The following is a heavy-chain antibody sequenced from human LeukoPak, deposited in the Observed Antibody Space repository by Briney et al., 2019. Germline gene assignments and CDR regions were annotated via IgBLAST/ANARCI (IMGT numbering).Heavy chain of an antibody. Sequence: GASVKVSCKASGYTFTGYYMHWVRQAPGQGLEWMGWINPNSGGTNYAQKFQGRVTMTRDTSISTAYMELSRLRSDDTAVYYCARVGGGQLALVVFVYWGQGTLVTVSS. CDR2: INPNSGGT. CDR1: GYTFTGYY. D-gene: IGHD6-13*01. J-gene: IGHJ4*02. V-gene: IGHV1-2*02. CDR3: ARVGGGQLALVVFVY.